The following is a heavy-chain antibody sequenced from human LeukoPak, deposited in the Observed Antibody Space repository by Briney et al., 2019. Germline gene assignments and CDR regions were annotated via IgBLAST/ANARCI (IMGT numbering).Heavy chain of an antibody. Sequence: KPSETLSLTCAVYGGSFSGYYWSWIRQPPGKGLEWIGEINHSGSTNYNPSLKSRVTISIDTSKNQFSLKLTSVTAADTAVYYRAREVVRGNSYWGQGTLVTVSS. CDR2: INHSGST. V-gene: IGHV4-34*01. CDR3: AREVVRGNSY. J-gene: IGHJ4*02. D-gene: IGHD3-10*01. CDR1: GGSFSGYY.